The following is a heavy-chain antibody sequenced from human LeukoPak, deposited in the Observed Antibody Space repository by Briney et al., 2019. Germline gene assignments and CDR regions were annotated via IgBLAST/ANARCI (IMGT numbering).Heavy chain of an antibody. CDR3: AGGLGYARSY. Sequence: PGGSLRLSCVPSGLTVSSNYMSWVRQAPGKGLEWVSVTYSGGSTDYADSVKSRFTISRDNSKNTLYLQMNTLGVEDTAVYYCAGGLGYARSYWGQGTLVTVSS. D-gene: IGHD2-2*01. CDR1: GLTVSSNY. J-gene: IGHJ4*02. CDR2: TYSGGST. V-gene: IGHV3-66*01.